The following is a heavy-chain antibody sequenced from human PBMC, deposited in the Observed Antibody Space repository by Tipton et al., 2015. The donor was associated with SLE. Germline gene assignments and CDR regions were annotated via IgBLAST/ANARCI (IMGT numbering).Heavy chain of an antibody. CDR1: GFTYSGYA. CDR2: IRADGSNK. CDR3: AGGTGVYFDH. J-gene: IGHJ4*02. Sequence: SLRLSCAASGFTYSGYAMHWARQAPGKGLEWVAFIRADGSNKDYADSVKGRFTISRDNSKNTLYLQMNRLRVEDTAVYYCAGGTGVYFDHWGQGTLVTVSS. V-gene: IGHV3-30*02. D-gene: IGHD3-16*01.